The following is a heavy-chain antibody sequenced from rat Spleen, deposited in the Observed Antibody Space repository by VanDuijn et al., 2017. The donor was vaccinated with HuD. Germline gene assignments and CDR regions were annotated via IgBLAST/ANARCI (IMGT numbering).Heavy chain of an antibody. CDR2: MWSGGST. Sequence: QVQLMESGPGLVQPSETLSLTCTVSGFSLTSYNVHWVRQPPGKGLEWMGVMWSGGSTAYNSLLKSRLSISRDISKSQVFLKMNSLQTEDTATYYCARDQGLEDFDYWGQGVMVTVSS. V-gene: IGHV2-45*01. D-gene: IGHD1-6*01. J-gene: IGHJ2*01. CDR3: ARDQGLEDFDY. CDR1: GFSLTSYN.